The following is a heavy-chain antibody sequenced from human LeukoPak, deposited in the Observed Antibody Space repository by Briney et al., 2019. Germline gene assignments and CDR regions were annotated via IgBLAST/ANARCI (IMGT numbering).Heavy chain of an antibody. V-gene: IGHV4-39*01. D-gene: IGHD3-3*01. CDR2: IYYSGST. J-gene: IGHJ3*02. Sequence: PSETLSLTCTVSGGSISSSSYYWGWIRQPPGKGLEWIGSIYYSGSTYYNPSLKSRVTISVDTSKNQFSLKLSSVTAADTAVYYCARHNYDFWSGYYFEDAFDIWGQGTMVTVSS. CDR1: GGSISSSSYY. CDR3: ARHNYDFWSGYYFEDAFDI.